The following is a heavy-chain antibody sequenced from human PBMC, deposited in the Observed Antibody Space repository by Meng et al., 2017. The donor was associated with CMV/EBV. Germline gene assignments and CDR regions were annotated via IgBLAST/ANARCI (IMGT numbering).Heavy chain of an antibody. V-gene: IGHV3-30-3*01. CDR1: GFTFSSYA. CDR3: ARVAIFGVALDY. J-gene: IGHJ4*02. D-gene: IGHD3-3*01. CDR2: ISYDGSNK. Sequence: GESLKISCAASGFTFSSYAMHWVRQAPGKGLEWVAVISYDGSNKYYADSVKGRFTISRDNSKNTLHLQMNSLRAEDTAVYYCARVAIFGVALDYWGQGTLVTVSS.